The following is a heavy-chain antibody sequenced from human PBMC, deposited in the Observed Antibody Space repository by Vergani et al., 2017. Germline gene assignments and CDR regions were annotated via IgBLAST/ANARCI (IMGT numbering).Heavy chain of an antibody. CDR2: IYYSGST. Sequence: QVQLQESGPGLVKPSETLSLTCTVSGGSISSYYWSWIRQPPGKGLEWIGYIYYSGSTYYNPSLKSRVTISVDTSKNQFSLKLSSVTAADTAVYYCARHPTIFGVVIRYWGQGTLVTVSS. V-gene: IGHV4-59*08. CDR1: GGSISSYY. CDR3: ARHPTIFGVVIRY. J-gene: IGHJ4*02. D-gene: IGHD3-3*01.